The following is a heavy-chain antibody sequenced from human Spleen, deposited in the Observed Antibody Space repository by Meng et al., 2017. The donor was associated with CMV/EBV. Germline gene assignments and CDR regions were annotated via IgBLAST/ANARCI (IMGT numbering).Heavy chain of an antibody. Sequence: CKASGYTFTSYGITWVRQAPGRGLELMGWISAYNGNTNYAQKLQGRVTMTTDTSTSTAYMDLRSLRSDDTAIYYCARGSWYRYYFDYWGQGTLVTVSS. CDR2: ISAYNGNT. V-gene: IGHV1-18*01. D-gene: IGHD6-13*01. CDR3: ARGSWYRYYFDY. CDR1: GYTFTSYG. J-gene: IGHJ4*02.